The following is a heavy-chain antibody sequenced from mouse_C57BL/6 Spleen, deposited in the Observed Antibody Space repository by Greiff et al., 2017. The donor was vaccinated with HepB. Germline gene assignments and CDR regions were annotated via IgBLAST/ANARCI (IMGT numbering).Heavy chain of an antibody. V-gene: IGHV1-80*01. CDR1: GYAFSSYW. J-gene: IGHJ4*01. CDR3: ARRRSDAMDY. CDR2: IYPGDGDT. Sequence: LVESGAELVKPGASVKISCKASGYAFSSYWMNWVKQRPGKGLEWIGQIYPGDGDTNYNGKFKGKATLTADKSSSTAYMQLSSLTSEDSAVYFCARRRSDAMDYWGQGTSVTVSS.